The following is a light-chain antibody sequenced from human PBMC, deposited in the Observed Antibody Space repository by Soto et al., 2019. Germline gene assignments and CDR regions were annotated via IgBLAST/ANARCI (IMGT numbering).Light chain of an antibody. CDR2: RNN. Sequence: QSVLTQPPSASGTPGQRVTISCSGSSSNIGSNYVYWYQQLPGTAPKLLIYRNNQRPSGVPDRFSGSKSGTSASLAISGLLSGDEADYYCAAWDDSMSPWVFGGGTKLTVL. CDR1: SSNIGSNY. CDR3: AAWDDSMSPWV. V-gene: IGLV1-47*01. J-gene: IGLJ3*02.